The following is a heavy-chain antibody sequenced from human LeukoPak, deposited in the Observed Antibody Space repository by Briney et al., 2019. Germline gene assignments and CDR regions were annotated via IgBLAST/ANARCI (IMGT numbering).Heavy chain of an antibody. J-gene: IGHJ4*02. CDR1: GYSISSGYY. CDR2: IYHSGST. V-gene: IGHV4-38-2*02. Sequence: SETLSLTCTVSGYSISSGYYWGWIRQPPGKGLEWIGSIYHSGSTYYNPSLKSRVTISVDRSKNQFSLKLSSVTAADTAVYYCVRSVAVAGPGGDFDYWGQGTLVTVSS. D-gene: IGHD6-19*01. CDR3: VRSVAVAGPGGDFDY.